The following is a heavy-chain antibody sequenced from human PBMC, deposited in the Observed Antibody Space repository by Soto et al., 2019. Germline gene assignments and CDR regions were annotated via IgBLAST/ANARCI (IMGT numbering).Heavy chain of an antibody. CDR3: VRDPYLTAGGRLSSLHY. CDR1: GFSFSSYA. V-gene: IGHV3-33*01. D-gene: IGHD1-1*01. CDR2: IWYDGVNK. Sequence: QVQLVESGGGVVQPGRSLRLSCAASGFSFSSYAMHWVRQAPGKGLEWVAVIWYDGVNKYYADSVKGRFTISRDNSNNNLYVQMNRLKAEETALYYCVRDPYLTAGGRLSSLHYLGPGTLVTVSS. J-gene: IGHJ4*02.